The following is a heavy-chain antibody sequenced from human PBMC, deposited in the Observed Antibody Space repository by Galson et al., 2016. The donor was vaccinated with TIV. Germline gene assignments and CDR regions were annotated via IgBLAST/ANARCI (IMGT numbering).Heavy chain of an antibody. J-gene: IGHJ4*02. CDR3: AHRRRDNGVWYTLDY. Sequence: PALVKPTQTLTLTCTFSGFSLSDTGVAVGWIRQPPGKALEWLALIYWDNDERYSPSLKNRLTISKDTPKNQVVLRMTSMDPVDTATYYCAHRRRDNGVWYTLDYWGQGILVTVSS. CDR2: IYWDNDE. CDR1: GFSLSDTGVA. D-gene: IGHD2-8*01. V-gene: IGHV2-5*02.